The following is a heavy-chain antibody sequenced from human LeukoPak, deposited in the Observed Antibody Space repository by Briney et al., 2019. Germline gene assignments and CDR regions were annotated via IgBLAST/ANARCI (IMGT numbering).Heavy chain of an antibody. CDR3: ARKGFFPLVALNWFDP. Sequence: PSETLSLTCAVYGGSFSGYYWSWIRQPPGKGLEWIGEINHSGSTNYNPSLKSRVTISVDTSKNQFSLKLSSVTAADTAVYYCARKGFFPLVALNWFDPWGQGTLVTVSS. V-gene: IGHV4-34*01. J-gene: IGHJ5*02. D-gene: IGHD2-15*01. CDR1: GGSFSGYY. CDR2: INHSGST.